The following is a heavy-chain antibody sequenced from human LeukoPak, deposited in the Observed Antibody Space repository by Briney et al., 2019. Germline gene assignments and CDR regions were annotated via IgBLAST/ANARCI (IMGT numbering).Heavy chain of an antibody. D-gene: IGHD5-24*01. Sequence: SETLSLTCTVSGGSISSSSYYWGWIRPPPGKWLEWIGSIYYSGGTDYNPSLKSRVTISVDTSKNQFSLKLRSVTAADTAVYYCARHVTISGPYDASDIWGQGTMVTVSP. J-gene: IGHJ3*02. CDR1: GGSISSSSYY. CDR3: ARHVTISGPYDASDI. V-gene: IGHV4-39*01. CDR2: IYYSGGT.